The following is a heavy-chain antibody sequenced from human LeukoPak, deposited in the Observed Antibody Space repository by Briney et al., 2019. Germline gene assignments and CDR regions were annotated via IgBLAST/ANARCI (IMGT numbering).Heavy chain of an antibody. CDR1: IESFSGYY. V-gene: IGHV4-34*01. CDR3: ARARGDRSLDY. D-gene: IGHD2-21*02. Sequence: SETLSLTCAVYIESFSGYYWTWIRQPPGKGLEWIGETTHSGSTNYNPSLKSRVTISVDTSKNQFSLKLSSLIAADTAVYYCARARGDRSLDYWGRGTPVTVSS. J-gene: IGHJ4*02. CDR2: TTHSGST.